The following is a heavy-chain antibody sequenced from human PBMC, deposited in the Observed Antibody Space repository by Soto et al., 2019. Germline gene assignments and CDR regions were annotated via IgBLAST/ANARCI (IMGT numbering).Heavy chain of an antibody. D-gene: IGHD3-3*01. CDR3: ARGYDFWSGYSLPDV. CDR1: GGSFSGYC. V-gene: IGHV4-34*01. Sequence: SETLCLTCAVDGGSFSGYCWSWIRQPPGKGLEWIGEINHSGSTNYNPSLKSRVTISVDTSKNQFSLKLSSVTAADTAVYYCARGYDFWSGYSLPDVWGKGTTVTVSS. J-gene: IGHJ6*04. CDR2: INHSGST.